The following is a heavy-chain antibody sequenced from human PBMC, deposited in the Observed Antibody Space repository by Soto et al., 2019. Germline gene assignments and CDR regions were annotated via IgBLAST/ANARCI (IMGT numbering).Heavy chain of an antibody. V-gene: IGHV3-43*01. CDR3: ARDGSSAHFDY. CDR2: ISGDGSSA. CDR1: GFAFDDYS. J-gene: IGHJ4*02. D-gene: IGHD6-6*01. Sequence: PGGSLRLSCAASGFAFDDYSMHWVRQAPGKGLEWVSLISGDGSSAYYADSVKGRFTISRDNSKNSLYLQMNSLRIEDTALYYCARDGSSAHFDYWGQGTRVTVS.